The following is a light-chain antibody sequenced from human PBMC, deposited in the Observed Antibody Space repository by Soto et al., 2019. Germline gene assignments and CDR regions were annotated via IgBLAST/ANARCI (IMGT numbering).Light chain of an antibody. CDR3: QQGYNTPLT. CDR2: SAS. V-gene: IGKV1-39*01. J-gene: IGKJ4*01. Sequence: DIQMTQSPSSLSASVGDRVTITCRASQSISTYLNWYQQKPGKAPKLLIYSASSLQSGVPSRCSGSGSGTDFTLTISSLQPEDFATYFCQQGYNTPLTFGGGTKVEIK. CDR1: QSISTY.